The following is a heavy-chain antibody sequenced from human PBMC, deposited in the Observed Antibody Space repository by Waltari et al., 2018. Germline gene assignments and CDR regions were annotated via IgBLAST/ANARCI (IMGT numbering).Heavy chain of an antibody. J-gene: IGHJ2*01. CDR2: IFYTGST. V-gene: IGHV4-59*11. Sequence: QVQLEESGPGLVKPSETLSLPCTISGGSITNQYWSWIRQPPGKGLECIGHIFYTGSTTYSPSLESRVTISLDRSKNQFSLRLTSVTAADTAIYYCARDPGVVTPWYFDLWGRGTLVTVSS. D-gene: IGHD3-22*01. CDR1: GGSITNQY. CDR3: ARDPGVVTPWYFDL.